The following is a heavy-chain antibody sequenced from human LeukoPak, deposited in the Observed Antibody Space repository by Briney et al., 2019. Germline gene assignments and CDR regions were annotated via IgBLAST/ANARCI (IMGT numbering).Heavy chain of an antibody. D-gene: IGHD3-3*01. Sequence: GGSLRLSCAASGFTFSSYGMHWVRQAPGKGLEWVAVIWYDGSNKYYADSVKGRFTISRDNSKNTLYLQMNSLRAEDTAVYYCARADDFWSGYYYFDYWGQGTLVTVSS. CDR1: GFTFSSYG. CDR3: ARADDFWSGYYYFDY. CDR2: IWYDGSNK. J-gene: IGHJ4*02. V-gene: IGHV3-33*01.